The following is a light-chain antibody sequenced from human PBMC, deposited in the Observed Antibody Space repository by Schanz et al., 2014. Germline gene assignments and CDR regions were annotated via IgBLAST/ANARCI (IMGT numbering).Light chain of an antibody. J-gene: IGKJ2*01. V-gene: IGKV3-20*01. Sequence: EIVLTQSPGTLSLSPGERATLSCRASQSVSSSYLAWYQQKPGQAPRLLIYGASSRATGIPDRFSGSGSGTDFILTISSLQSEDFAVYSCQQYNNWPPLTFGQGTKLEIK. CDR3: QQYNNWPPLT. CDR1: QSVSSSY. CDR2: GAS.